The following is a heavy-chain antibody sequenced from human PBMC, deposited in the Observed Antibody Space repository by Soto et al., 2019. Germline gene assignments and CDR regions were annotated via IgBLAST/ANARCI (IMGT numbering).Heavy chain of an antibody. D-gene: IGHD2-15*01. CDR3: AHRPSYCSGGSCYSGFDY. Sequence: SGPTLVYPTQTLTLTCTFSGFSLSTSGVGVGWIRQPPGKALEWLALIYWDDDKRYSPSLKSRLNITKDTSKNQVVLTMTNMDPVDTATYYCAHRPSYCSGGSCYSGFDYWGQGTLVTVSS. V-gene: IGHV2-5*02. CDR1: GFSLSTSGVG. CDR2: IYWDDDK. J-gene: IGHJ4*02.